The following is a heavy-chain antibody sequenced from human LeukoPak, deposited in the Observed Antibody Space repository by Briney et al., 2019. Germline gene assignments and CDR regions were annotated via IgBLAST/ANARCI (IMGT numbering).Heavy chain of an antibody. CDR2: IIPILGIA. D-gene: IGHD4-23*01. CDR3: ARDVTVVTPSRGDAFDI. Sequence: GASVKVSCKASGGTFSSYAISWVRQAPGQGLEWMGRIIPILGIANYAQKFQGRVTITADKSTSTAHMELSSLRSEDTAVYYCARDVTVVTPSRGDAFDIWGQGTMVTVSS. CDR1: GGTFSSYA. J-gene: IGHJ3*02. V-gene: IGHV1-69*04.